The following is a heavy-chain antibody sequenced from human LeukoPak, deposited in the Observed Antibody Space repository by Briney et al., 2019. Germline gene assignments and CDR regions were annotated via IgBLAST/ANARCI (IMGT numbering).Heavy chain of an antibody. J-gene: IGHJ4*02. CDR2: VYHTGST. CDR1: GYSMSSGYY. Sequence: SETLSLTCTVSGYSMSSGYYWGWIRQPPERGLEWIGSVYHTGSTYYNPSLKSRVTISVDTSKNQFYLKLSSVTAADTAVYYCARVISYYDFWSGLNSHSHFDYWGQGTLVTVSS. CDR3: ARVISYYDFWSGLNSHSHFDY. D-gene: IGHD3-3*01. V-gene: IGHV4-38-2*02.